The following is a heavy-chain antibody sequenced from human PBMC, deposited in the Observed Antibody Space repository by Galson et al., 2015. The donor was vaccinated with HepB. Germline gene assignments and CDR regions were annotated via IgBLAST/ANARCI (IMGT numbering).Heavy chain of an antibody. CDR3: VRDLGGDDDY. CDR2: MNSDGSRT. Sequence: SLRLSCAASGFTFSRYWMHWVHQAPGKGLVWVSRMNSDGSRTNHADSVKGRFTISRDNTKNTLFLQMNSLRVEDTAVYYCVRDLGGDDDYWGQGTLVTVSS. J-gene: IGHJ4*02. D-gene: IGHD1-26*01. CDR1: GFTFSRYW. V-gene: IGHV3-74*01.